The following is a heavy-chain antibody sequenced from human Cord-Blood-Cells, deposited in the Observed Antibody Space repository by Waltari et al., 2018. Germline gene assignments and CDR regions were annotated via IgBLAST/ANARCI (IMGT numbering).Heavy chain of an antibody. Sequence: QVQLVQSGAEVKKPGSSVKVSCKASGGTFSSYAISWVRQAPGQGLEWMGGIIPSFGTANYAQKFQGRVTITADESTSTAYMELSSLRSEDTAVYYCARGPLPAAINYYYYMDVWGKGTTVTVSS. J-gene: IGHJ6*03. V-gene: IGHV1-69*01. CDR1: GGTFSSYA. CDR2: IIPSFGTA. D-gene: IGHD2-2*02. CDR3: ARGPLPAAINYYYYMDV.